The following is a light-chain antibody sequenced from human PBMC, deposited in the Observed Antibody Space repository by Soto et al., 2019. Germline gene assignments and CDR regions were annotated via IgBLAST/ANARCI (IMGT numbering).Light chain of an antibody. CDR3: QQYGSSPPT. Sequence: EIVMTQSPATLSVSPGERATLSCRASQSVNRKLAWYQQKPGQGPRLLIYGASNRATGIPDRFSGSGSGTDFTLTISRRDPEDFAVYYCQQYGSSPPTFGQGTRLEI. CDR2: GAS. J-gene: IGKJ5*01. V-gene: IGKV3-20*01. CDR1: QSVNRK.